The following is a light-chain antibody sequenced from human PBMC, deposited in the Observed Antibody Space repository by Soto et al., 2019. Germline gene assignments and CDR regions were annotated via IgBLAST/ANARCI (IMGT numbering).Light chain of an antibody. CDR1: QTTSSW. CDR2: KAS. V-gene: IGKV1-5*03. J-gene: IGKJ1*01. CDR3: PHDNRYSEA. Sequence: DIPMTQSPSTLSGSLGDRVTITCRASQTTSSWLAWYQQKPGKAPKLLIYKASTLISGVQSRFSGIGSGTEFTLTISSVQPDDFATYYCPHDNRYSEAFGQGTKVELK.